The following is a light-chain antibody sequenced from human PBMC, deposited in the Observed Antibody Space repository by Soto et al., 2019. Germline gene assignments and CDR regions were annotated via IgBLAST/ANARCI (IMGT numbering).Light chain of an antibody. V-gene: IGKV3-15*01. CDR3: QQYGSLSWT. CDR1: QSVDSD. Sequence: EVVVTQSPATLSVSPGERVTLSCRASQSVDSDVAWFQHKPGQAPRLLIYGASTRAAGIPGRFSGSGYETDFTFTISSLEPEDSATYFCQQYGSLSWTFGQGTKVEIK. CDR2: GAS. J-gene: IGKJ1*01.